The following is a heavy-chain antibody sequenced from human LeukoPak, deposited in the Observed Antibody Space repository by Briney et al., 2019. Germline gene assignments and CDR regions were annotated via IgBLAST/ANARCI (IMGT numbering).Heavy chain of an antibody. CDR3: AKEGQLGKYNWFDP. D-gene: IGHD6-6*01. CDR1: GFTFSSYG. J-gene: IGHJ5*02. CDR2: ISYDGSNK. Sequence: PGGSLRLSCAASGFTFSSYGMHWVRQAPGKGLEWVAVISYDGSNKYYADSVKGRFTISRDNSKNTLYLQMNSLRAEDTAVYYCAKEGQLGKYNWFDPWGQGTLVTVSS. V-gene: IGHV3-30*18.